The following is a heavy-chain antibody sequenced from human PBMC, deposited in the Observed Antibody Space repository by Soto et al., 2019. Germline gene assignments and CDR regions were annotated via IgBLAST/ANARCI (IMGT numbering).Heavy chain of an antibody. Sequence: PGGSLRLSCAASGFTFSDYYMSWIRQAPGKGLEWVSYISSSGSTIYYADSVKGRFTISRDNAKNSLYLQMNSLRAEDTAVYYCARDRPYSSSWYGFSDYWGQGTLVTVSS. CDR3: ARDRPYSSSWYGFSDY. CDR2: ISSSGSTI. V-gene: IGHV3-11*01. D-gene: IGHD6-13*01. CDR1: GFTFSDYY. J-gene: IGHJ4*02.